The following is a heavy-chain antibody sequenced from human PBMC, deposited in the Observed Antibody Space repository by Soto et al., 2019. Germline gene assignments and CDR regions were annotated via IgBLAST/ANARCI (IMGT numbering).Heavy chain of an antibody. Sequence: QVQLVQSGAEVKKPGASVKVSCKASGYTFTSYYMHWVRQAPGQGLEWMGIINPSGGSTSYAQKFPGRVTMTRDTSTSTVYMELSSLRSEDTAVYYCARVGPSEHGLGYWGQGTLVTVSS. CDR1: GYTFTSYY. J-gene: IGHJ4*02. CDR2: INPSGGST. CDR3: ARVGPSEHGLGY. D-gene: IGHD1-26*01. V-gene: IGHV1-46*01.